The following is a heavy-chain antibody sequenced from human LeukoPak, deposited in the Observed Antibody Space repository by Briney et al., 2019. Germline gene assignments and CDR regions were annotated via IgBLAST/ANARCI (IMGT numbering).Heavy chain of an antibody. CDR3: ARDLGAVTAFDY. V-gene: IGHV1-2*06. J-gene: IGHJ4*02. Sequence: ASVKVSCKASGGTFSSYAIHWVRQAPGQGLEWMGRINLNSGATNYAQKFQGRVTMTRDTSISTAYMELSRLRSDDTAVYYCARDLGAVTAFDYWGQGTLVTVSS. CDR2: INLNSGAT. CDR1: GGTFSSYA. D-gene: IGHD4-11*01.